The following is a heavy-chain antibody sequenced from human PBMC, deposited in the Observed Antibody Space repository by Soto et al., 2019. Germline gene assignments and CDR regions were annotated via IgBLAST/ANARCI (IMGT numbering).Heavy chain of an antibody. CDR1: GGSFSGYY. D-gene: IGHD1-1*01. J-gene: IGHJ4*02. CDR3: ARGQSSLKLDC. V-gene: IGHV4-34*01. CDR2: SNHSGST. Sequence: QVQLQEWGAGLLKPSETLSLTCAVYGGSFSGYYWSWIRQPPGKGLEWIGESNHSGSTNYNPSLKSRVTISVDTSKNQFSLKLSSVTAADTAVYYCARGQSSLKLDCWGQGVLVTVSS.